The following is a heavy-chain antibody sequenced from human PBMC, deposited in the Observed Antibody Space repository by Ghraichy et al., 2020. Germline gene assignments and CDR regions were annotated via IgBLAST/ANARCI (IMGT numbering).Heavy chain of an antibody. CDR2: IIPIFGTA. CDR1: GGTFSSYA. V-gene: IGHV1-69*13. Sequence: SVKVSCKASGGTFSSYAISWVRQAPGQGLEWMGGIIPIFGTANYAQKFQGRVTITADESTSTAYMELSSLRSEDTAVYYCARVMNSGYDQPRYYYYYMDVWGKGTTVTVSS. D-gene: IGHD5-12*01. CDR3: ARVMNSGYDQPRYYYYYMDV. J-gene: IGHJ6*03.